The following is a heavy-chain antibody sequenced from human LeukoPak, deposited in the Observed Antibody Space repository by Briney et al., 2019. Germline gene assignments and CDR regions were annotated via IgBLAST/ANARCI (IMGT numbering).Heavy chain of an antibody. D-gene: IGHD1-26*01. CDR2: IYYSGST. Sequence: SETLSLTRTVSGGSISSYYWSWIRQPPGKGLEWIGYIYYSGSTNYNPSLKSRVTISVDTSKNQFSLELSSVTAADTAIYYCARESFQAFDIWGQGTLVTVSS. J-gene: IGHJ3*02. CDR1: GGSISSYY. V-gene: IGHV4-59*01. CDR3: ARESFQAFDI.